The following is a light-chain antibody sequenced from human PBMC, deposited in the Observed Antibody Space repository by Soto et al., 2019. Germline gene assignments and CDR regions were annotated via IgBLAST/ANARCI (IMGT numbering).Light chain of an antibody. CDR3: AAWDDGLRAWV. J-gene: IGLJ3*02. CDR1: SSNIGTNP. V-gene: IGLV1-47*01. Sequence: QSVLTQPPSASGTPGQRVTISCSGGSSNIGTNPVYWYQHLPGPAPKLLIYRHTLRPSGVPGRFSASKSVTSASLAIGGLGSDDEADYYCAAWDDGLRAWVYSEGTEVTVL. CDR2: RHT.